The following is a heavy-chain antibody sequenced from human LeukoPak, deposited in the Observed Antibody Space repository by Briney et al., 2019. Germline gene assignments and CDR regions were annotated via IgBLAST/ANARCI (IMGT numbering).Heavy chain of an antibody. Sequence: SGPTLVKPTQTLTLTCTFSGFSLSTSGVGVGWIRQPPGKALEWLALIYWNDDKRYSPSLKSRLTITKDTSKNQVVLTMTNMDPVDTATYYCAHSRELLRFSGGFDYWRQGTLVTVSP. CDR2: IYWNDDK. V-gene: IGHV2-5*01. CDR3: AHSRELLRFSGGFDY. D-gene: IGHD1-26*01. J-gene: IGHJ4*02. CDR1: GFSLSTSGVG.